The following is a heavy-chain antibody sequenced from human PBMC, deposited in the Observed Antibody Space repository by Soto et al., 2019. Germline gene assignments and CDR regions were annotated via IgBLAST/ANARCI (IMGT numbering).Heavy chain of an antibody. J-gene: IGHJ6*02. V-gene: IGHV1-18*01. Sequence: GASVKVSCKASGYTFTSYGISWVRQAPGQGLEWMGWISAYNGNTNYAQKLQGRATITRDTSASTAYMELSSLRSEDTAVYYCARDERLGYCSSTSCTSDYYYYGMDVWGQGTTVTVSS. CDR2: ISAYNGNT. CDR1: GYTFTSYG. CDR3: ARDERLGYCSSTSCTSDYYYYGMDV. D-gene: IGHD2-2*01.